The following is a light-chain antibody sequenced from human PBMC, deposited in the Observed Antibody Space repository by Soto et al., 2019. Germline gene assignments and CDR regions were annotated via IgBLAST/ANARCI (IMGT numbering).Light chain of an antibody. CDR2: DGI. V-gene: IGLV2-11*01. CDR3: GSYAGSSTHV. J-gene: IGLJ1*01. Sequence: QSALTQPRSVSGSPGQSVTISCTGTRSDVGGYNFVSWFQQHPGKAPKLIIYDGIKRPSGVPDHFSGSKSGNTASLTISGLQAEDESDYGCGSYAGSSTHVFGTGTKLTVL. CDR1: RSDVGGYNF.